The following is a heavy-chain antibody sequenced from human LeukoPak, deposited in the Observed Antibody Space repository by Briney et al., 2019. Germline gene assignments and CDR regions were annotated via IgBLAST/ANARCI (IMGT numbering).Heavy chain of an antibody. CDR3: ARQGGFYGDYRPFDY. J-gene: IGHJ4*02. D-gene: IGHD4-17*01. CDR1: GGSISSGSYY. Sequence: SETLSLTCTVSGGSISSGSYYWSWIRQPAGKGLEWIGRIYTSGSTNYNPSLKSRVTISVDTSKNQFSLKLSSVTAADTAVYYCARQGGFYGDYRPFDYWGQGTLVTVSS. V-gene: IGHV4-61*02. CDR2: IYTSGST.